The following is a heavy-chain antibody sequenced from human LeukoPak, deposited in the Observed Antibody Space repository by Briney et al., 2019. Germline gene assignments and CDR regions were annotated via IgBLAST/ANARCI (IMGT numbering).Heavy chain of an antibody. V-gene: IGHV3-15*01. CDR1: GFSFINAW. D-gene: IGHD1-7*01. J-gene: IGHJ4*02. CDR2: LRSRSDGGTA. Sequence: SGGSLRLSCAASGFSFINAWMSWVRQAPGKGLECVGRLRSRSDGGTADYSAPVNGRITISRDDSKDTLYLQMNSLTTEDTAVYFCTTGGGTMDYWGQGTLVTVSS. CDR3: TTGGGTMDY.